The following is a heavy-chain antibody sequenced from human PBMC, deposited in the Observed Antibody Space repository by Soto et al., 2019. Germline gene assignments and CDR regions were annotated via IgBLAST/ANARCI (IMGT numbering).Heavy chain of an antibody. V-gene: IGHV3-21*06. Sequence: GGSLRLSCAASGFTFTRYSMNWVRQAPGKGLEWVSSISSTTNYIYYGDSMKGRFTISRDNAKNSLYLEMKSLRAEDKAVYYCARESEDLPSNFDYRGQGTMVTVSS. J-gene: IGHJ4*02. CDR2: ISSTTNYI. CDR1: GFTFTRYS. CDR3: ARESEDLPSNFDY.